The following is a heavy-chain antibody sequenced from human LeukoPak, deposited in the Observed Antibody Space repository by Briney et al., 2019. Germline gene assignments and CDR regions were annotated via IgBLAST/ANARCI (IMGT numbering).Heavy chain of an antibody. CDR2: IYYSGST. V-gene: IGHV4-39*07. J-gene: IGHJ4*02. D-gene: IGHD6-13*01. CDR3: ASGRAAGTFVY. Sequence: SETPSLTCTVSGGSISSSSYYWGWIRQPPGKGLEWIGSIYYSGSTYYNPSLKSRVTISVDTSKNQFSLKLSSVTAADTAVYYCASGRAAGTFVYWGQGTLVTVSS. CDR1: GGSISSSSYY.